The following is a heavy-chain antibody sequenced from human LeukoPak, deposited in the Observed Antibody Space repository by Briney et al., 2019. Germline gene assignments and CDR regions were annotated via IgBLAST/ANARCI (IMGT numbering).Heavy chain of an antibody. Sequence: SETLSLTCTVSGASISSYYWSWIRQPPGKGLEWIGYIYDSGTTYYNPALQSRVTISVDTSDNQFSLKLRSLTAADTAVYYCARGGDRRGFDYWGQGTLVTVSS. CDR1: GASISSYY. D-gene: IGHD1-14*01. V-gene: IGHV4-59*12. J-gene: IGHJ4*02. CDR2: IYDSGTT. CDR3: ARGGDRRGFDY.